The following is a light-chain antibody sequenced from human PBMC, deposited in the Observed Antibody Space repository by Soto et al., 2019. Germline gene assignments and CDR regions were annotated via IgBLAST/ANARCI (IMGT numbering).Light chain of an antibody. J-gene: IGKJ1*01. V-gene: IGKV3-20*01. CDR1: QSVSSSY. Sequence: EIGLTQSPGTLSLSPGERATLSCRASQSVSSSYLAWYQQKPGQAPRLLSYGASSRATRLPDRFSGSGSGTDFALTISILEPEDFAVYYCQQYGSSLWTFGQGTNVEIK. CDR2: GAS. CDR3: QQYGSSLWT.